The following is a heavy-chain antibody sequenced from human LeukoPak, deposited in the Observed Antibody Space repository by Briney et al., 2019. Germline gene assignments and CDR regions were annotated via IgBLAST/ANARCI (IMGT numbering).Heavy chain of an antibody. D-gene: IGHD6-6*01. CDR3: ARDVGARLSGF. V-gene: IGHV4-4*02. CDR1: GGSISSNNW. CDR2: IYHSGNA. J-gene: IGHJ4*02. Sequence: PSETLSLTCAVSGGSISSNNWWSWVRQPPGKGLEWIGEIYHSGNANYNPSLKTRVTTSVDKSENQFSLILSSVTAADTAVYYCARDVGARLSGFWGQGTLVTVSS.